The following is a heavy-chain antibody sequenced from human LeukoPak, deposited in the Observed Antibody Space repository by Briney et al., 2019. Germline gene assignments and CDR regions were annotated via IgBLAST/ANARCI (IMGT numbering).Heavy chain of an antibody. J-gene: IGHJ4*02. CDR2: ISYDGSNK. Sequence: GGSLRLSCAASGFTFSSYAMHWVRQAPGKGLEWVALISYDGSNKYYADSVKGRFTISRDNSKNTLYLQMDSLRAEDTAVYYCASGVLRRLDYWGQGTLVTVSS. CDR3: ASGVLRRLDY. CDR1: GFTFSSYA. V-gene: IGHV3-30-3*01. D-gene: IGHD2/OR15-2a*01.